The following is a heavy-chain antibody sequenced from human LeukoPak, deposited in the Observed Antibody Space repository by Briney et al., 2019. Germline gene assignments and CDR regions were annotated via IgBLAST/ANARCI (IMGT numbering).Heavy chain of an antibody. CDR2: INHSGST. V-gene: IGHV4-34*01. J-gene: IGHJ6*02. Sequence: SETLSLTCAVYGGSFSGYYWSWIRQPPGKGLEWIGEINHSGSTNYNPSLKSRVTISVDTSKNQFSLKLSSVTAADTAVYYCARGLVEPCYYYAPPVRMDVWGQGTTVTVSS. D-gene: IGHD1-26*01. CDR3: ARGLVEPCYYYAPPVRMDV. CDR1: GGSFSGYY.